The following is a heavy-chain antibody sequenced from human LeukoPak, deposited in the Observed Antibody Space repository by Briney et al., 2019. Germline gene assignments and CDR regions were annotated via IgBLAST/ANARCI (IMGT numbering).Heavy chain of an antibody. CDR2: IYYSGST. D-gene: IGHD3-10*01. V-gene: IGHV4-39*07. CDR3: AREGGSGSYYYPFFDY. CDR1: GGSISSSSYY. Sequence: SETLSLTCTVSGGSISSSSYYWGWIRQPPGKGLEWIGSIYYSGSTYYNPSLKSRVTISVATSKNQFSLRLSSVTAADTAVYYCAREGGSGSYYYPFFDYWGQGTLVTVSS. J-gene: IGHJ4*02.